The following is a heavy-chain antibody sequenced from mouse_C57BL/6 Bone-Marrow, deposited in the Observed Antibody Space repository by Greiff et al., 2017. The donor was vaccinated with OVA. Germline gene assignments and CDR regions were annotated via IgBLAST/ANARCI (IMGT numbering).Heavy chain of an antibody. D-gene: IGHD2-4*01. J-gene: IGHJ4*01. Sequence: QVQLKQPGAELVMPGASVKLSCKASGYTFTSYWMHWVKQRPGQGLEWIGEIDPSDSYTNYNQKFKGKSTLTVDKSSSTAYMQLSSLTSEDSAVYYCARDYDYDYAMDYWGQGTSVTVSS. CDR3: ARDYDYDYAMDY. CDR2: IDPSDSYT. CDR1: GYTFTSYW. V-gene: IGHV1-69*01.